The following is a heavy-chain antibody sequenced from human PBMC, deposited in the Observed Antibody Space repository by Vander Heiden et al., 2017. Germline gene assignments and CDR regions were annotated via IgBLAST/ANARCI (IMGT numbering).Heavy chain of an antibody. J-gene: IGHJ4*02. CDR3: ARDVYYRFDL. Sequence: QVQLVQSGTEVKRPGASVKLSCKASGYKFTSLGISWVRQAPGQGLEWIGWISTNSGDTKYGENLQGRVTMSTDTSTSTAYMELESLRSDDTAVYYCARDVYYRFDLWGQGTLVTVFS. CDR2: ISTNSGDT. D-gene: IGHD3-16*01. V-gene: IGHV1-18*01. CDR1: GYKFTSLG.